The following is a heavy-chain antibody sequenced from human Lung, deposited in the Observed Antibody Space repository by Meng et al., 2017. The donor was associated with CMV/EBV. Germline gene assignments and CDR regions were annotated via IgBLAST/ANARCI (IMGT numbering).Heavy chain of an antibody. J-gene: IGHJ4*02. V-gene: IGHV2-26*01. D-gene: IGHD2-2*02. CDR1: GFSLSNARMG. Sequence: GPXLVXPTETLTLTCTVSGFSLSNARMGVSWIRQPPGKALEWLAHIFSNDEKSYSTSLKSRLTISKDTSKSQVVLTMTNMDPVDTATYYCARIAEGYCSSTSCYTRDYFDYWGQGXLVTVSS. CDR2: IFSNDEK. CDR3: ARIAEGYCSSTSCYTRDYFDY.